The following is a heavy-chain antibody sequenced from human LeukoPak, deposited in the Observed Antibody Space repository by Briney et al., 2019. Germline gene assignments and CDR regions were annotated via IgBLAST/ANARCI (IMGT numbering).Heavy chain of an antibody. CDR3: ARGGAVAVLYYFDY. Sequence: GRSLRLSCAASGFTFSSYAMHWVRRAPGKGLEWVAVISYDGSNKYYADSVKGRFTISRDNSKNTLYLQMNSLRAEDTAVYYCARGGAVAVLYYFDYWGQGTLVAVSS. J-gene: IGHJ4*02. V-gene: IGHV3-30-3*01. CDR1: GFTFSSYA. CDR2: ISYDGSNK. D-gene: IGHD6-19*01.